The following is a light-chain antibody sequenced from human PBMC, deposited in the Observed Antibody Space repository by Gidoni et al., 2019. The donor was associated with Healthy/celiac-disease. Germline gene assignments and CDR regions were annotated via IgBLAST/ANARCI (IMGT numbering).Light chain of an antibody. CDR3: MQALQTPWT. CDR1: QSLLHSNGYNY. J-gene: IGKJ1*01. Sequence: DIVMTQSPLSLPVTPGEPASISCRSTQSLLHSNGYNYLDWYLQKQGQSPQLLIYLGSNRASGVPDRFRSGGSGTEFTLIISRVEAEDVGVYYCMQALQTPWTFGQXTKVEIK. CDR2: LGS. V-gene: IGKV2-28*01.